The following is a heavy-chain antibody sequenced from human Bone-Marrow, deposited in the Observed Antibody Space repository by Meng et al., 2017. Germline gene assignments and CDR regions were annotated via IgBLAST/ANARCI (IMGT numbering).Heavy chain of an antibody. CDR3: ARGVVRNWNYLP. J-gene: IGHJ5*02. CDR2: INHSGST. V-gene: IGHV4-34*01. CDR1: GGYLSGYY. D-gene: IGHD1-7*01. Sequence: QVQLQQWGAGLFKPSETLSLTCAVYGGYLSGYYWSWIRQPPGKGLEWIGEINHSGSTNYNPSLKSRVTISVDTSKNQFSLKLSSVTAADTAVYYCARGVVRNWNYLPWGQGTLVTVSS.